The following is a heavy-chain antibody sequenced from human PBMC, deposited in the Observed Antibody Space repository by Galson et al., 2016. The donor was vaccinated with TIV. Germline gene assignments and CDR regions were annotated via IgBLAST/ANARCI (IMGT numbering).Heavy chain of an antibody. V-gene: IGHV3-30-3*01. Sequence: SLRLSCAASGFTFSSYALHWVRQAPGKGLEWVALISYDGSKQFYADSVKDRFTISRDNSKNTLYLKMNNVRPEDTAVYYCARVRFTGYGRFDYWGQGTVVTVSS. J-gene: IGHJ4*02. CDR2: ISYDGSKQ. D-gene: IGHD5-12*01. CDR1: GFTFSSYA. CDR3: ARVRFTGYGRFDY.